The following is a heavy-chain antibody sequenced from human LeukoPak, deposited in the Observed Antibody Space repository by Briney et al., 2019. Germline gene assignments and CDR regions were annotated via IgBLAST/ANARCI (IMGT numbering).Heavy chain of an antibody. CDR1: GYSISSGYY. CDR3: LYYYDSSGYGVAG. J-gene: IGHJ3*01. Sequence: PSETLSLTCTVSGYSISSGYYWGWIRQPPGKGLEWIGSIYHSGSTYYNPSLKSRVTISVDTSKNQFSLKLSSVTAADTAVYYSLYYYDSSGYGVAGWGQGTMVTVSS. D-gene: IGHD3-22*01. CDR2: IYHSGST. V-gene: IGHV4-38-2*02.